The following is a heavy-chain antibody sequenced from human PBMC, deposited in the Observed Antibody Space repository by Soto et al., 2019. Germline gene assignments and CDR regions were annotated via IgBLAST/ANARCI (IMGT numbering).Heavy chain of an antibody. D-gene: IGHD3-22*01. J-gene: IGHJ4*02. CDR1: GFTVSSNY. CDR2: IYSGGST. V-gene: IGHV3-53*01. Sequence: GGSLRLSCAASGFTVSSNYMSWVRQAPGKGLEWVSVIYSGGSTYYADSVKGRFTISRDNSKNTLYLQMNSLRAEDTAVYYCARNYYDSSGVFAYWGQGTLVTVSS. CDR3: ARNYYDSSGVFAY.